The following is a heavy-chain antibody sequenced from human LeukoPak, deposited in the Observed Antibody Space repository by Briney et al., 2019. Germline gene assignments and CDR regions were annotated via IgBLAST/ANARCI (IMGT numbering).Heavy chain of an antibody. V-gene: IGHV4-34*01. D-gene: IGHD1-20*01. CDR3: ARGRRGYNWAQVPFDY. CDR1: GGSFSGYY. J-gene: IGHJ4*02. Sequence: PSETLSLTCAVYGGSFSGYYWSWIRQPPGKGLEWIGEINHSGSTNYNPSLKSRVTISVDTSKNQFSLKLSSVTAADTAVYYCARGRRGYNWAQVPFDYWGQGTLVTVSS. CDR2: INHSGST.